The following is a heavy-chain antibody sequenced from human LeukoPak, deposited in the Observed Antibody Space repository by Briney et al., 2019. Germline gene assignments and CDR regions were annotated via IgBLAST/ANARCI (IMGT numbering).Heavy chain of an antibody. Sequence: PSETLSLTCTVSGGSISSYYWSWIRQPAGKGLEWIGRIYTSGSTNYNPSLKSRVTMSVDTSKNQFSLKLSSVTAADTAVYYCAGETYYYDSSGYYNWGQGTLVTVSS. CDR1: GGSISSYY. D-gene: IGHD3-22*01. J-gene: IGHJ4*02. V-gene: IGHV4-4*07. CDR2: IYTSGST. CDR3: AGETYYYDSSGYYN.